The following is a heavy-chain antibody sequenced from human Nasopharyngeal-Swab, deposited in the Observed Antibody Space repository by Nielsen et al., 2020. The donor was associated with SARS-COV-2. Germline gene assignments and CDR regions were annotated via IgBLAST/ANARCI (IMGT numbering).Heavy chain of an antibody. D-gene: IGHD4-17*01. CDR1: GGHISIGAYS. J-gene: IGHJ4*02. CDR3: AGYGEQRLDY. V-gene: IGHV4-30-2*01. Sequence: SETLSLTCAVSGGHISIGAYSWTWIRQPPGKGLEWIGDIYHTGRTYYNPSLKSRVSISVDRSKSQFSLKLSSVTAADPAVYYCAGYGEQRLDYWGQGTLVTVSS. CDR2: IYHTGRT.